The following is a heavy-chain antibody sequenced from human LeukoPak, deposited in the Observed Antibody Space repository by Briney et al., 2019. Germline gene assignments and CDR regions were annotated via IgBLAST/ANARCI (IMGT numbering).Heavy chain of an antibody. CDR3: ARGFYYDYVWGSSSCYYFDY. J-gene: IGHJ4*02. CDR2: INHSGST. Sequence: PSETLSLTCAVYGGSFSGYYWSWIRQPPGKGLEWIGEINHSGSTNYNPSLKSRVSISVDTSKNQFSLKLSSVTAADTAVYYCARGFYYDYVWGSSSCYYFDYWGRGTLVTVSS. CDR1: GGSFSGYY. D-gene: IGHD3-16*01. V-gene: IGHV4-34*01.